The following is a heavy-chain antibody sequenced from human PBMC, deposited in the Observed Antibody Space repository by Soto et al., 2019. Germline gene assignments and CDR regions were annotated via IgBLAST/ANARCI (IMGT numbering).Heavy chain of an antibody. V-gene: IGHV4-59*01. CDR2: IYYSGST. CDR1: GGSISSYY. Sequence: QVQLQESGPGLVKPSETLSITCTVSGGSISSYYWSWIRQPPGKGLEWIGYIYYSGSTNYNPSLKSRVTISVDTSKNQFSLKLSSVTAADTAVYYCARDLGGGQLVWGQGTLVTVSS. D-gene: IGHD1-1*01. CDR3: ARDLGGGQLV. J-gene: IGHJ4*02.